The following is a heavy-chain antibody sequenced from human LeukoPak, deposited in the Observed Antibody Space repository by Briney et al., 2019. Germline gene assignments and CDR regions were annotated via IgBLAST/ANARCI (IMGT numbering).Heavy chain of an antibody. CDR2: ISYDGSNK. V-gene: IGHV3-30*18. Sequence: GASLRLSCAASGFTFSSYAMSWVRQAPGKGLEWVAVISYDGSNKYYTDSVKGRFTISRDNSKNTLYLQMNCLRAEDTAVYYCAKAEDGSGALGFDPWGQGTLVTVSS. CDR1: GFTFSSYA. CDR3: AKAEDGSGALGFDP. J-gene: IGHJ5*02. D-gene: IGHD3-10*01.